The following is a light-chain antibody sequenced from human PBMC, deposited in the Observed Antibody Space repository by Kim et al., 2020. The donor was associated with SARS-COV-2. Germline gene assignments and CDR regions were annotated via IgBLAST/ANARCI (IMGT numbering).Light chain of an antibody. CDR2: GNS. V-gene: IGLV1-40*01. Sequence: PGKRVTIACTGSSSNIGAGYDVHWYQQLPGTAPKLLIYGNSNRPSGVPDRVSGSKSGTSASLAITGLQAEDEADYYCQSYDSSLRVFGGGTQLTVL. CDR3: QSYDSSLRV. J-gene: IGLJ3*02. CDR1: SSNIGAGYD.